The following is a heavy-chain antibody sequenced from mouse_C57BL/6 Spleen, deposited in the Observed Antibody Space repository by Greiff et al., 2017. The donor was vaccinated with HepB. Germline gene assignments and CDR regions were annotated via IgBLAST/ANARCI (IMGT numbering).Heavy chain of an antibody. V-gene: IGHV5-6*01. CDR3: ARQIYGSYAMDY. D-gene: IGHD2-2*01. Sequence: EVQLQESGGDLVKPGGSLKLSCAASGFTFSSYGMSWVRQTPDKRLEWVATISSGGSYTYYPDSVKGRFTISRDNAKNTLYLQMSSLKSEETAMYYCARQIYGSYAMDYWGQGTSVTVSS. CDR2: ISSGGSYT. J-gene: IGHJ4*01. CDR1: GFTFSSYG.